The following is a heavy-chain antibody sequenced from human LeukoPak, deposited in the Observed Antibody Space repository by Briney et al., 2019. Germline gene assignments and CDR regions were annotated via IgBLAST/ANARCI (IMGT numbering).Heavy chain of an antibody. CDR3: ARDDYGGTFDY. CDR1: GFTFSSYA. CDR2: ISGHGGST. V-gene: IGHV3-23*01. J-gene: IGHJ4*02. D-gene: IGHD4-23*01. Sequence: GGSLRLSCAASGFTFSSYAMSWVRQAPGKGLEWVSAISGHGGSTYYADSVKGRFTISRDNSKNTLYLQMNSLRAEDTAVYYCARDDYGGTFDYWGQGTLVTVSS.